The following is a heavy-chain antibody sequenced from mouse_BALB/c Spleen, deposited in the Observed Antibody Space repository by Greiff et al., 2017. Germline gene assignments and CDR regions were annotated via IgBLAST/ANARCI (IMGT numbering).Heavy chain of an antibody. D-gene: IGHD1-1*01. CDR1: GFTFTDYY. CDR2: IRNKANGYTT. J-gene: IGHJ2*01. Sequence: EVQLVESGGGLVQPGGSLRLSCATSGFTFTDYYMSWVRQPPGKALEWLGFIRNKANGYTTEYSASVKGRFTISRDNSQSILYLQMNTLRAEDSTTYYCARRGYYYGSLDYWGQGTTLTVSS. V-gene: IGHV7-3*02. CDR3: ARRGYYYGSLDY.